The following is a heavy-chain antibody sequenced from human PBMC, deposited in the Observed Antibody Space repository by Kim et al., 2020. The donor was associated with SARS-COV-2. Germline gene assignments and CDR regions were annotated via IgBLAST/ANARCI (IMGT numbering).Heavy chain of an antibody. D-gene: IGHD2-15*01. V-gene: IGHV7-4-1*02. J-gene: IGHJ4*01. CDR2: INTITGSP. CDR3: ARERACSGGSCSVHFDY. CDR1: GYRITSHA. Sequence: ASVKVSCKASGYRITSHAMNWVRLAPGQGLEWMGWINTITGSPRYAQDFAGRFDFSLDTSVNTAYLQISSLKAEDTAIYYCARERACSGGSCSVHFDYWG.